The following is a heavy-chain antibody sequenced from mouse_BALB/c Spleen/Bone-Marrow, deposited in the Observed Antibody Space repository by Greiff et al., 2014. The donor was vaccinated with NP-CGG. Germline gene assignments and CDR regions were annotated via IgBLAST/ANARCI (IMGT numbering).Heavy chain of an antibody. J-gene: IGHJ1*01. CDR2: IDPANGNT. CDR1: GFNIKDTY. D-gene: IGHD2-14*01. CDR3: ANYRYGWYFDV. Sequence: VQLKESGAELVKPGASVKLSCTASGFNIKDTYMHWVKQRPEQGLEWIGRIDPANGNTKYDPKFQGKATTTADTSSNTAYLQLSSLTSEDTAVYYCANYRYGWYFDVWGAGTTVTVSS. V-gene: IGHV14-3*02.